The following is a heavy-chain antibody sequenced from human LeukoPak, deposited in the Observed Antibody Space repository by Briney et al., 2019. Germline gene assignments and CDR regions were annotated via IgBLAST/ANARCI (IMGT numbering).Heavy chain of an antibody. CDR3: TRERRGTYYAFES. Sequence: GGSLRLSCDASGFSISDYYMSWIRQSPGRGLEWISYITSGAGSTKYADSVKGRFTISRDKAKNSVALQLNSLRAEDTAVYYCTRERRGTYYAFESWGQGTLVTVSS. J-gene: IGHJ4*02. D-gene: IGHD3-16*01. CDR2: ITSGAGST. V-gene: IGHV3-11*01. CDR1: GFSISDYY.